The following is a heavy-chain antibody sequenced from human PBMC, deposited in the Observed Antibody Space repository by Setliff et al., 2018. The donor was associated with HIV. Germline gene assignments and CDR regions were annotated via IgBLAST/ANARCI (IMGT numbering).Heavy chain of an antibody. CDR1: GGYITSSY. CDR3: AKDPDRACGSEFCYTTLGHVDY. V-gene: IGHV4-59*01. Sequence: SETLSLTCTLSGGYITSSYWSWIRQPPGKGLEWVGSIFYSGKTNYNPSLKSRVTISIDTSKNQFYLKLTSVTTADTAVYFCAKDPDRACGSEFCYTTLGHVDYWGQGRLVTVS. J-gene: IGHJ4*02. D-gene: IGHD3-16*02. CDR2: IFYSGKT.